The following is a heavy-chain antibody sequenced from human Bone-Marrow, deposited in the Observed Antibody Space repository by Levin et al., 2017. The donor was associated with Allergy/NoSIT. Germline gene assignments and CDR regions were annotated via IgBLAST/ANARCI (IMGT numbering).Heavy chain of an antibody. V-gene: IGHV1-8*01. CDR3: ARGELGSGYLFDY. CDR1: GYTFTSFD. CDR2: MYPNSDNA. Sequence: GASVKVSCKTSGYTFTSFDINWVRQATGQGLEWMGWMYPNSDNAGYAQKLQGRVTMTRNTSISTAYMELSSLRSEDTAIYYCARGELGSGYLFDYWGQGTLVTVSS. J-gene: IGHJ4*02. D-gene: IGHD5-12*01.